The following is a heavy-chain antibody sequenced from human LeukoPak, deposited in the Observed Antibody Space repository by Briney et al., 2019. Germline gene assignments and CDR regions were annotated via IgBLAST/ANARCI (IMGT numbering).Heavy chain of an antibody. Sequence: ASVKVSCKASGYTFTGHYMHWVRQAPGQGLEWMGWINPNSGGTNYAQKFQGRVTMTRDTSISTAYMELSRLRSDDTAVYYCARDPPGYCSGGSCYSREFDYWGQGTLVTVSS. D-gene: IGHD2-15*01. CDR2: INPNSGGT. CDR1: GYTFTGHY. CDR3: ARDPPGYCSGGSCYSREFDY. J-gene: IGHJ4*02. V-gene: IGHV1-2*02.